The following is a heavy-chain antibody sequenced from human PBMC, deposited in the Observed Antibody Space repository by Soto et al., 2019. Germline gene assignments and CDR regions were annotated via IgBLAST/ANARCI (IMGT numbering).Heavy chain of an antibody. Sequence: GGSLRLSCAASGFTFSSYAMSWVRQAPGKGLEWVSAISGSGGSTYYADSVKGRFTISRDNSKNTLYLQMNSLRAEDTAVYYCAKKGGVFGVVITYFDYWGQGTLVTVSS. D-gene: IGHD3-3*01. J-gene: IGHJ4*02. CDR1: GFTFSSYA. CDR3: AKKGGVFGVVITYFDY. CDR2: ISGSGGST. V-gene: IGHV3-23*01.